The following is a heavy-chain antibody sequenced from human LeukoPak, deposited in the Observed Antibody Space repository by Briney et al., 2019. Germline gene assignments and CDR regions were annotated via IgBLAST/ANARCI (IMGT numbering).Heavy chain of an antibody. J-gene: IGHJ4*02. V-gene: IGHV1-18*01. CDR1: GYTFTSYG. CDR3: PRGVGDYSYFDD. Sequence: ASVKVSCKASGYTFTSYGISWVRQAPGQGLEWMGWISAYNGNTHYAQKLQGRVTLTTDTSQGPAYLERRSLESDDNAGHYRPRGVGDYSYFDDWSQATLVTVSS. CDR2: ISAYNGNT. D-gene: IGHD4-17*01.